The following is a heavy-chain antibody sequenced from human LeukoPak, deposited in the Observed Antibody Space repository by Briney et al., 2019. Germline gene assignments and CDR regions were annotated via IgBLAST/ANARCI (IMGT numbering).Heavy chain of an antibody. V-gene: IGHV4-34*01. Sequence: SETLSLTCAVYGGSFRGYYWSWIRQPPGKGLEWIGEINHSGSTNYNPSLKSRVTISVDTSKNQFSLKLSSVTAADTAVYYCARGGIVVVPAACDYWGQGTLVTVSS. CDR1: GGSFRGYY. D-gene: IGHD2-2*01. J-gene: IGHJ4*02. CDR3: ARGGIVVVPAACDY. CDR2: INHSGST.